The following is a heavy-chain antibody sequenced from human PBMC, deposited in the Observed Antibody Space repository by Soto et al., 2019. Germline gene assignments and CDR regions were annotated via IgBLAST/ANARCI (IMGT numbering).Heavy chain of an antibody. D-gene: IGHD3-10*01. CDR1: VFTFSSYA. CDR2: ISGIGGST. J-gene: IGHJ4*02. V-gene: IGHV3-23*01. CDR3: EKLQPRFGY. Sequence: PGGTLRLSCAASVFTFSSYAMSWVRQAPGKGLEWVSAISGIGGSTYYADSVKGRFTISRDNSKNTLYLQMNSLRAEDTAVYYCEKLQPRFGYWGQGTLVIVSS.